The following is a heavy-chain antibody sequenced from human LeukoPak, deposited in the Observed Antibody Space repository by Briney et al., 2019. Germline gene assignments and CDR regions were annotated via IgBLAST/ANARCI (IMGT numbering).Heavy chain of an antibody. V-gene: IGHV4-39*01. Sequence: SETLSLTCTVSGASIDTSSYSCAWIRQPPGKGLEWIGSIYYSGSTHYNPSLSSRLTISEDRSKNQLSLKLRSVTAADTAVYYCAIDYGDYPDFWGQGTLVTVSS. J-gene: IGHJ4*02. D-gene: IGHD4-17*01. CDR1: GASIDTSSYS. CDR2: IYYSGST. CDR3: AIDYGDYPDF.